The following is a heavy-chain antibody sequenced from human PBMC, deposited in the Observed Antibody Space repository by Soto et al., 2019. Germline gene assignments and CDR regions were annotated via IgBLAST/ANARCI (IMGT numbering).Heavy chain of an antibody. CDR2: ISSSGYTI. CDR3: ARDFKEGSSYGYSDTFDY. Sequence: QVQLVESGGGLVKPGGSLRLSCAASGFSFSDHYMTWIRQAPGKGLEWVSYISSSGYTISYADSVKGRFTISRDNAKSSLYLEMSSLRAEDTAVYYCARDFKEGSSYGYSDTFDYWGQGTLVTVSS. D-gene: IGHD5-18*01. V-gene: IGHV3-11*01. J-gene: IGHJ4*02. CDR1: GFSFSDHY.